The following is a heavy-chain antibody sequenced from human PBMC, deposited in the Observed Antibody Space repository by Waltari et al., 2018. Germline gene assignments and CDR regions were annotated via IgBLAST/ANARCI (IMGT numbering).Heavy chain of an antibody. CDR1: GFTFSSYW. CDR3: TTTRIAAAGPPYYGMDV. J-gene: IGHJ6*02. D-gene: IGHD6-13*01. V-gene: IGHV3-15*01. Sequence: EVQLVESGGGLVQPGGSLRLSCAASGFTFSSYWMSWVRQAPGKGLEWVGRIKSKTDGGTTDYAAPVKGRFTISRDDSKNTLYLQMNSLKTEDTAVYYCTTTRIAAAGPPYYGMDVWGQGTTVTVSS. CDR2: IKSKTDGGTT.